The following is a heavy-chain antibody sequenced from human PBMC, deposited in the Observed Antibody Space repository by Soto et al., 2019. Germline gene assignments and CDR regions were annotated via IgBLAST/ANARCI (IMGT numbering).Heavy chain of an antibody. V-gene: IGHV4-61*01. Sequence: QVQLQESGPGLVKPSETLSLTCSVSGGSVSGASYSGSYYWTWIRQPPGKGLEWIGYIYYSGSTSXXPSLKSRVTIXXDXSXXQFSRKLRSVTAADTAVYYCARAAVYDFWSGYYVYWGQGTLVTVSS. CDR3: ARAAVYDFWSGYYVY. J-gene: IGHJ4*02. D-gene: IGHD3-3*01. CDR1: GGSVSGASYSGSYY. CDR2: IYYSGST.